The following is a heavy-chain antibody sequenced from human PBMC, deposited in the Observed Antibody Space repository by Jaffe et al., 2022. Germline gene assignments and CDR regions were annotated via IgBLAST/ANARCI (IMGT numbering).Heavy chain of an antibody. V-gene: IGHV3-30*02. CDR3: AKDGIAAANYYYYYMDV. Sequence: QVQLVESGGGVVQPGGSLRLSCAASGFTFSSYGMHWVRQAPGKGLEWVAFIRYDGSNKYYADSVKGRFTISRDNSKNTLYLQMNSLRAEDTAVYYCAKDGIAAANYYYYYMDVWGKGTTVTVSS. J-gene: IGHJ6*03. CDR2: IRYDGSNK. CDR1: GFTFSSYG. D-gene: IGHD6-13*01.